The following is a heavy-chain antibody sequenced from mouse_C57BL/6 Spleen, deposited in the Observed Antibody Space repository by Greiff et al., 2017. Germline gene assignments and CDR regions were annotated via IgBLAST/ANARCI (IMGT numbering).Heavy chain of an antibody. D-gene: IGHD1-1*01. V-gene: IGHV14-2*01. CDR2: IDPEDGET. CDR1: GFNIKDYY. CDR3: ARAHYGSSYGYFDV. Sequence: EVQLQQSGAELVKPGASVKLSCTASGFNIKDYYMHWVKQRTEQGLEWIGRIDPEDGETKYAPKFPGQATITADTSSNTAYLQLSSLTSEDTAVYYCARAHYGSSYGYFDVWGTGTTVTVSS. J-gene: IGHJ1*03.